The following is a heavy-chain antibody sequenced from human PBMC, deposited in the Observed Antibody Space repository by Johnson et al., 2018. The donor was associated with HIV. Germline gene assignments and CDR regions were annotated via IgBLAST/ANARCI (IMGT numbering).Heavy chain of an antibody. D-gene: IGHD3-16*01. CDR2: INQDGSEM. Sequence: VQLVESGGGLVQPVGSLRLSCGGSGFSFSIYWLTWVRQAPGKGLEWVANINQDGSEMYYVDSVKGRFTISRDNANNSLYVQMNSLRAEDTAVYYCARGRGALDIWGQGTMVTVSS. V-gene: IGHV3-7*04. CDR3: ARGRGALDI. J-gene: IGHJ3*02. CDR1: GFSFSIYW.